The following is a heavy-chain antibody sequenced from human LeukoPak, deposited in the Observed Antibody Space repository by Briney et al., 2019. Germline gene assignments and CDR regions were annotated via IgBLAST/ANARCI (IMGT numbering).Heavy chain of an antibody. CDR2: IIPSGGST. V-gene: IGHV1-46*01. CDR3: ARSDYDDSRGYFDY. J-gene: IGHJ4*02. Sequence: ASVKVSCKASGYTFTNYYMHWVRQASGQGLEWMGIIIPSGGSTSYAQKFQGRVTMTRDTSTSTVYMELTSLRSEDTAVYYCARSDYDDSRGYFDYWGQGTLVTVSS. D-gene: IGHD4-17*01. CDR1: GYTFTNYY.